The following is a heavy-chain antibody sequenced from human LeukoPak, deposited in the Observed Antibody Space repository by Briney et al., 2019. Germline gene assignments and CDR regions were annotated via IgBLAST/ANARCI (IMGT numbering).Heavy chain of an antibody. V-gene: IGHV3-33*01. J-gene: IGHJ4*02. CDR1: GFTFSSYG. CDR2: IWYDGSNK. CDR3: ARTGGIVGATNFDY. Sequence: GRSLRLSCAASGFTFSSYGMHWVGQAPGKGLEWVAVIWYDGSNKYYADSVKGRFTISRDNSKNTLYLQMNSLRAEDTAVYYCARTGGIVGATNFDYWGQGTLVTVSS. D-gene: IGHD1-26*01.